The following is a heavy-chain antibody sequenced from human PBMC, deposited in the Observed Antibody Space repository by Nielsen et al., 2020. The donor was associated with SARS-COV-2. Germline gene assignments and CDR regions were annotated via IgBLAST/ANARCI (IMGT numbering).Heavy chain of an antibody. D-gene: IGHD5-18*01. CDR2: ISGSGGGI. J-gene: IGHJ6*02. V-gene: IGHV3-23*01. Sequence: WIRQPPGKGLEWVSAISGSGGGIYYADSVKGRFTISRDNAKKMLYLQMNSLRAEDTAVYYCARDLRVVDTVMVSLYYYGMDVWGQGTTVTVSS. CDR3: ARDLRVVDTVMVSLYYYGMDV.